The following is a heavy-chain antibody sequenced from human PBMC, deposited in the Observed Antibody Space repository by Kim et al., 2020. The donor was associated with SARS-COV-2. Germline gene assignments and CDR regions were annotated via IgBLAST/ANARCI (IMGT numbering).Heavy chain of an antibody. D-gene: IGHD4-17*01. CDR3: ARGLEMHTGNYGDCDY. J-gene: IGHJ4*02. V-gene: IGHV3-66*01. Sequence: SVKGRFTISRDKSKNTLYLLMSSLRAEDTAVYYCARGLEMHTGNYGDCDYWGQGTLVTVSS.